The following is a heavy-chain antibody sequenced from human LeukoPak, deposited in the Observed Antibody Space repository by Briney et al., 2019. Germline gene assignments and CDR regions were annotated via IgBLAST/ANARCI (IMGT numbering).Heavy chain of an antibody. CDR3: ARDLLLRGFDY. V-gene: IGHV3-21*01. D-gene: IGHD5-12*01. Sequence: VGSLRLSCAASGFTSSSYSMNWVRHAPGNGLEWVSSISSTSSYIYYADSVMARFTISRDNAKNSLYLQMNSLRAEDTAVYYCARDLLLRGFDYWGQGTLVTVSS. J-gene: IGHJ4*02. CDR2: ISSTSSYI. CDR1: GFTSSSYS.